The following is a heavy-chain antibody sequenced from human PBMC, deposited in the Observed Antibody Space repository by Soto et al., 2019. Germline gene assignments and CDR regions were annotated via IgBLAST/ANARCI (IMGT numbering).Heavy chain of an antibody. D-gene: IGHD1-26*01. Sequence: QVQLVQSGAEVKKPGASVKVSCKASGYTFTSYGISWVRQAPGQGLEWMGWISTYNGNTNYAQKLQGRVTMTTDTXTXXXXXXXXSLXXXDTAVYYCARDRALELGDYWGQGTLVTVSS. CDR3: ARDRALELGDY. CDR2: ISTYNGNT. CDR1: GYTFTSYG. J-gene: IGHJ4*02. V-gene: IGHV1-18*01.